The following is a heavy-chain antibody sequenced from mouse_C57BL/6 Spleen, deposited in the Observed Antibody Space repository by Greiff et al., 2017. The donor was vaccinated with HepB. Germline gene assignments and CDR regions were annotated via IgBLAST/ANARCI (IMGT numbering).Heavy chain of an antibody. CDR3: ARPNYYGSSYGLAY. V-gene: IGHV5-12*01. Sequence: EVKLVESGGGLVQPGGSLKLSCAASGFTFSDYYMYWVRQTPEKRLEWVAYISNGGGSTYYPDTVKGRFTISRDNAKNTLYLQMSRLKSEDTAMYYCARPNYYGSSYGLAYWGQGTLVTVSA. D-gene: IGHD1-1*01. CDR1: GFTFSDYY. J-gene: IGHJ3*01. CDR2: ISNGGGST.